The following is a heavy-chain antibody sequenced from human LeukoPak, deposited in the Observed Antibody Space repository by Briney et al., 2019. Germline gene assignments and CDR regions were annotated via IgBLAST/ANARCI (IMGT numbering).Heavy chain of an antibody. Sequence: PSETLSLTCTVSGGSISSSSYYWGWIRQPPGKGLEWIGSIYYSGSTYHNPSLKSRVTISVDTSKNQFSLKLSSVTAADTAVYYCARDINQGYILEWFPQLAYYYYYMDVWGKGTTVTVSS. J-gene: IGHJ6*03. D-gene: IGHD3-3*01. V-gene: IGHV4-39*07. CDR2: IYYSGST. CDR1: GGSISSSSYY. CDR3: ARDINQGYILEWFPQLAYYYYYMDV.